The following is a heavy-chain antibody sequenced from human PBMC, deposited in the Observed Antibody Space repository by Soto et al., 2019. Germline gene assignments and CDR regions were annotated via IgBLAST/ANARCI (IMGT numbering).Heavy chain of an antibody. CDR3: ATLTTVTTWGNNY. CDR2: IWYDGSNK. Sequence: GGSLRLSCAASGFTFSSYGMHWVRQAPGKGLEWVAVIWYDGSNKYYADSVKGRFTISRDNSKNTLYLQMNSLRAEDTAVYYCATLTTVTTWGNNYWGQGTLVTVSS. CDR1: GFTFSSYG. J-gene: IGHJ4*02. V-gene: IGHV3-33*01. D-gene: IGHD4-17*01.